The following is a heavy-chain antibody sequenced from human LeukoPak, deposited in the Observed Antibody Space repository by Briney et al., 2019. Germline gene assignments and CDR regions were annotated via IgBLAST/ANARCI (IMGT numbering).Heavy chain of an antibody. CDR3: VRDIGYCSGGDCYSYDAFDI. CDR2: MYYSGTA. D-gene: IGHD2-15*01. J-gene: IGHJ3*02. Sequence: PSETLSLTCSVSGGSISSGGYYWSWIRQPPGKGLEWIGYMYYSGTADYNPSLKSRAIMSVDTSKNQFSLKLTSVTAADTAVYYCVRDIGYCSGGDCYSYDAFDIWGQGTKVTVSS. CDR1: GGSISSGGYY. V-gene: IGHV4-30-4*01.